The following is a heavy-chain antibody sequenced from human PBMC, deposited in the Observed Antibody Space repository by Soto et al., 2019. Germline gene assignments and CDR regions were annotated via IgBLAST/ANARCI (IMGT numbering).Heavy chain of an antibody. CDR2: ISAHNGNT. CDR1: GYIFTTYG. Sequence: QVHLVQSGAEVKKPGASVKVSCKGSGYIFTTYGITWVRQAPGQGLEWMGWISAHNGNTNYAQKLQGRVTVTRDTSTSAAYMELRMLTSDDTAVYCCARGRSGDYWGQGALVTVSS. CDR3: ARGRSGDY. V-gene: IGHV1-18*01. J-gene: IGHJ4*02.